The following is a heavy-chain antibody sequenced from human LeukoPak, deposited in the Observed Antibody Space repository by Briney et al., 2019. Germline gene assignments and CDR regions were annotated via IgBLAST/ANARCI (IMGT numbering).Heavy chain of an antibody. CDR2: MSGSGKST. CDR1: GFTFSSYA. D-gene: IGHD3-22*01. CDR3: ARIYDTTGYFDY. Sequence: GGSLRLSCTASGFTFSSYAMNWVRQAPGKGLEWVSAMSGSGKSTYYADSVKGRFTISRDNSKNTLYLHMNSLRAEDTAVYYCARIYDTTGYFDYWGQGTLVTVSS. V-gene: IGHV3-23*01. J-gene: IGHJ4*02.